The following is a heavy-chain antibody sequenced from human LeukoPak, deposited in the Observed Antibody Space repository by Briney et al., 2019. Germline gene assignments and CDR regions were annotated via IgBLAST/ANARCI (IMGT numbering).Heavy chain of an antibody. CDR3: ARDSYSWFDP. J-gene: IGHJ5*02. CDR1: GGSISSYY. Sequence: SETLSLTCTVSGGSISSYYWSWIRQPPGKGLEWVGYIYYSGSTNYNPSLKSRVTISVDTSKNQFSLKLRSVTAADTAVYYCARDSYSWFDPWGQGTLVTVSS. CDR2: IYYSGST. V-gene: IGHV4-59*01.